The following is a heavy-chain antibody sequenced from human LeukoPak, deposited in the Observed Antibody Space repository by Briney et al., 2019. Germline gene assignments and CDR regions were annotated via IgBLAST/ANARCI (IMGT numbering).Heavy chain of an antibody. CDR1: GGAISSGDYY. CDR3: ATAPYEYIWGTYRTNWFDP. V-gene: IGHV4-30-4*01. J-gene: IGHJ5*02. CDR2: SYYSGNT. Sequence: SETLSLTCTVSGGAISSGDYYWSWIRQPPGKGLEWIGYSYYSGNTYYNPSLKSRVTISMDTSKNQFSLKLNSMTAADTAVYYCATAPYEYIWGTYRTNWFDPWGQGTLVTVSS. D-gene: IGHD3-16*02.